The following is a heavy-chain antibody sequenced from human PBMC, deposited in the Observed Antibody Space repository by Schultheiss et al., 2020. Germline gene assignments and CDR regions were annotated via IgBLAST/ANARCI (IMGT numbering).Heavy chain of an antibody. J-gene: IGHJ3*02. V-gene: IGHV4-39*01. CDR3: ARLPLRAAALFGAFDI. D-gene: IGHD6-13*01. CDR2: IYYSGST. CDR1: GGSISSSSYY. Sequence: ETLSLTCTVSGGSISSSSYYWGWIRQPPGKGLEWIGSIYYSGSTYYNPSLKSRVTISVDTSKNQFSLKLSSVTAADTAVYYCARLPLRAAALFGAFDIWGQGTMVTVSS.